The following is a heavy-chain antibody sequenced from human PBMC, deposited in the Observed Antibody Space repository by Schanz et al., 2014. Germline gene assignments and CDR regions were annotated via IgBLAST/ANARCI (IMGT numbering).Heavy chain of an antibody. Sequence: QVQLVQSGAEVKKPGASVKVSCKASGYTFTTYAMSWVRQAPGQGLEWMGWISVYTGNTKYGQKVQGRVTITRDTSASTAYMELRSLRSDDTAVYYCARSAGRDFWSGYYTRFDYWGQGTLVTVSS. J-gene: IGHJ4*02. V-gene: IGHV1-18*01. CDR3: ARSAGRDFWSGYYTRFDY. D-gene: IGHD3-3*01. CDR1: GYTFTTYA. CDR2: ISVYTGNT.